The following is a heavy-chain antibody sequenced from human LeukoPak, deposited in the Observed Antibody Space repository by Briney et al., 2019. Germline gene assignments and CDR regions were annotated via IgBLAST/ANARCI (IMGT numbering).Heavy chain of an antibody. CDR1: GASISSSSSY. Sequence: SETLSLTCTVSGASISSSSSYWGWIRQPPGKGLEWIGSIYYSGSTYYNPSLKSRVTISVDTSKNQFSLKLSSVAAADTAVYYCARDGDTAMAWGQGTLVTVSS. J-gene: IGHJ5*02. CDR3: ARDGDTAMA. CDR2: IYYSGST. D-gene: IGHD5-18*01. V-gene: IGHV4-39*07.